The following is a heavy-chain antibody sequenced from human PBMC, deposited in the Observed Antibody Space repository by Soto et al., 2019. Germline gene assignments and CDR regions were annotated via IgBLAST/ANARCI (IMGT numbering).Heavy chain of an antibody. V-gene: IGHV4-34*01. CDR3: ARGVAAVVVTAAIRGWFDT. CDR1: GGSFSGYY. D-gene: IGHD2-2*02. J-gene: IGHJ5*02. Sequence: SETLSLTCAVYGGSFSGYYWSWIRQPPGKGLEWIGEINHSGSSNYNPSLKSRVTISLDTSKNQFSLKLTSVTAADTAVYYCARGVAAVVVTAAIRGWFDTWGPGTLVTVSS. CDR2: INHSGSS.